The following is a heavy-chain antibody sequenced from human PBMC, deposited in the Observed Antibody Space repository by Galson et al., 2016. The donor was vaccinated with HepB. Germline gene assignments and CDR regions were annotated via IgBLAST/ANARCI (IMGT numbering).Heavy chain of an antibody. CDR2: ISNSGGST. D-gene: IGHD2-21*01. V-gene: IGHV3-23*01. Sequence: SLRLSCAASGFTFSSYVMNWVRQAPGKGLEWVSSISNSGGSTYNAGSVKGRFTISRDTSKNIVHLQMNSLRAEDSAVYYPVATLRMRGMDVWGQGTTVTVSS. CDR3: VATLRMRGMDV. J-gene: IGHJ6*02. CDR1: GFTFSSYV.